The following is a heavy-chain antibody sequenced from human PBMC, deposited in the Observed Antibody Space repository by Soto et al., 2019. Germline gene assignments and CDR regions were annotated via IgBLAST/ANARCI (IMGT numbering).Heavy chain of an antibody. CDR3: VCGGNVFVY. CDR2: INQDGSER. Sequence: EVQLVESGGGLVQPGGSLRIPCAASGFTFSTYWMTWVRQPPGKGLEWVASINQDGSERYYVDSVRGRFTISRDNAKNSLYLQMNSQRAEDTAVYYCVCGGNVFVYWGQGTLVTVS. V-gene: IGHV3-7*01. CDR1: GFTFSTYW. J-gene: IGHJ4*02. D-gene: IGHD3-16*01.